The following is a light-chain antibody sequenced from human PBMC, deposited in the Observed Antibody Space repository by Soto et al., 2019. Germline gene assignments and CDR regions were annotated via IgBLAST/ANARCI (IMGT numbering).Light chain of an antibody. V-gene: IGKV3-11*01. CDR3: KQRSNWPPIT. CDR2: GAS. CDR1: QSVSSN. Sequence: IVMTQSASPLSVSTGERATLSWRASQSVSSNLAWYQQKPPQAPRLIIYGASTRATGIPARFSGGGAATDFTPTIDNLEPQDFAVYYGKQRSNWPPITFGQGTKVDI. J-gene: IGKJ1*01.